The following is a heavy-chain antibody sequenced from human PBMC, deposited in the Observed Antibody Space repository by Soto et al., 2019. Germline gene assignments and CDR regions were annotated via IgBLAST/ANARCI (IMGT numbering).Heavy chain of an antibody. CDR3: ARRLQWQLRPLDS. J-gene: IGHJ4*02. Sequence: QEHLMESGGGQVKPGGSLRLSCAGSGFIFSDYYITWIRRAPGKGLEWVSYINTLSSAIYYADSVKGRFTISRDNAKNSVYLQMNSLRAEDTAVYYCARRLQWQLRPLDSWGRGTLVTVSS. CDR2: INTLSSAI. CDR1: GFIFSDYY. V-gene: IGHV3-11*01. D-gene: IGHD6-19*01.